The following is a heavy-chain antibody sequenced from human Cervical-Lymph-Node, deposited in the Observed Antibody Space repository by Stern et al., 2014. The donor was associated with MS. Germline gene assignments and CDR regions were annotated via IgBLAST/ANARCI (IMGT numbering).Heavy chain of an antibody. CDR2: INHSGKL. V-gene: IGHV4-34*04. CDR1: GASFTDNY. J-gene: IGHJ3*01. Sequence: QVQLQQWGAGLLRPSETLSLTCAVHGASFTDNYWSWIRQTTGQGLEWIGEINHSGKLPPNPPRMSHAPLSVDPPQNQFSLKLNSVTAADTAVYYCARERKVERSARVFVSFDVWGQGTLLTVSS. D-gene: IGHD1-1*01. CDR3: ARERKVERSARVFVSFDV.